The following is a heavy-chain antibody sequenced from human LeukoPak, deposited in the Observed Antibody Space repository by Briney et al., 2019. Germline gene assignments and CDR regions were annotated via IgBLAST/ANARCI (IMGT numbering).Heavy chain of an antibody. Sequence: AASVKVSCKASGVTFSRLVVSWVRQAPGQRLEWMGQIIPYFGTSNYAQNFQGRVTLTADEATNTAYMELNRLRSDDTAVYYCTRDAGDYGGSGSYPDYWGQGTLVTVSS. CDR3: TRDAGDYGGSGSYPDY. CDR2: IIPYFGTS. D-gene: IGHD3-10*01. V-gene: IGHV1-69*13. J-gene: IGHJ4*02. CDR1: GVTFSRLV.